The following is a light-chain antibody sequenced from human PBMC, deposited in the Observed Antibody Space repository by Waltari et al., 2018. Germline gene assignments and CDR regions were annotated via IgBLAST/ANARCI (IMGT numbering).Light chain of an antibody. CDR3: QQTYSSPSS. CDR2: AAS. Sequence: DIQMTQSPSSLSASVGDRVTITCRASQSINTYLNWYQQKLGKVPKLLIYAASNLQNGVPSRFSGSGSETDFTLTISSLQPEDFATYYCQQTYSSPSSFGQGTKLEIK. V-gene: IGKV1-39*01. J-gene: IGKJ2*03. CDR1: QSINTY.